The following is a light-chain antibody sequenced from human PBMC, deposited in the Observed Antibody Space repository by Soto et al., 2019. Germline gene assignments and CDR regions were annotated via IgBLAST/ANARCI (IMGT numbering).Light chain of an antibody. CDR2: RNN. V-gene: IGLV1-47*01. CDR3: AAWDDSLSGSWV. J-gene: IGLJ1*01. CDR1: SSNFGSNY. Sequence: QSVLTQPPSASGTPGQRVTISCSGSSSNFGSNYVYWYQQLPGTAPKLLIYRNNQRPSGVPDRFSGSKSGTSASLAISGLRSEDEADYYCAAWDDSLSGSWVFGTGTKVTVL.